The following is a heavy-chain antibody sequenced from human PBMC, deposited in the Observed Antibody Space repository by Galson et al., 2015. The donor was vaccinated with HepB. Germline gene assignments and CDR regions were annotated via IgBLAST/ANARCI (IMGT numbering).Heavy chain of an antibody. V-gene: IGHV1-69*13. CDR2: IIPIFGTA. CDR1: GGTFSSYA. Sequence: SVKVSCKASGGTFSSYAISWVRQAPGQGLEWMGGIIPIFGTANYAQKFQGRVTITADESTSTAYMELSSLRSEDTAVYYCARDLGSGYYGPLDYWGQGTLVTVSS. J-gene: IGHJ4*02. D-gene: IGHD3-22*01. CDR3: ARDLGSGYYGPLDY.